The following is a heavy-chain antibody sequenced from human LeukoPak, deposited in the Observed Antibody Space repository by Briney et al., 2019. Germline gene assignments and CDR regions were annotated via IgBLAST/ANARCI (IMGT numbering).Heavy chain of an antibody. CDR2: IYPGESDT. CDR1: GYGFTRYW. V-gene: IGHV5-51*01. D-gene: IGHD3-22*01. CDR3: ARLGLGGYDSSGYYLGY. Sequence: PGEALKISFKGSGYGFTRYWIGWVRPMPGKGLEWMGIIYPGESDTRYSPSFQGQATISADKSISTAYLQWSSLKASDTAMYYCARLGLGGYDSSGYYLGYWGQGTLVTVSS. J-gene: IGHJ4*02.